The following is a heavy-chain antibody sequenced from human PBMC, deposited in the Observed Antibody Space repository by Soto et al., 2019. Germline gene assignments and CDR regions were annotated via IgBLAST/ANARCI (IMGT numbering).Heavy chain of an antibody. D-gene: IGHD3-10*01. CDR3: ARVYRITMVRGELSEY. CDR2: ISAYNGNT. V-gene: IGHV1-18*01. J-gene: IGHJ4*02. CDR1: GYTFTSYG. Sequence: QVQLVQSGAEVKKPGASVKVSCKASGYTFTSYGISWVRQTPGQGLEWMGWISAYNGNTNYAQKLQGRVTMTTDTSTSTAYMELRSLRSDDTAVYYCARVYRITMVRGELSEYWGQGTLVTVSS.